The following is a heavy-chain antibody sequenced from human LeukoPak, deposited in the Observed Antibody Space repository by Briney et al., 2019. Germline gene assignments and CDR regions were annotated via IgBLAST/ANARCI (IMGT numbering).Heavy chain of an antibody. Sequence: SETLSLTCSVSGGSISSVSHHWGWIRQHPGKDLEWIGYIYYSGRTSYNPSLKSRVGITIDTSKNQFSLTPTSVSAADTAVYYCARRGDSSVIHGFDIWGQGTLVTVSS. D-gene: IGHD5/OR15-5a*01. V-gene: IGHV4-31*03. CDR1: GGSISSVSHH. CDR3: ARRGDSSVIHGFDI. CDR2: IYYSGRT. J-gene: IGHJ4*02.